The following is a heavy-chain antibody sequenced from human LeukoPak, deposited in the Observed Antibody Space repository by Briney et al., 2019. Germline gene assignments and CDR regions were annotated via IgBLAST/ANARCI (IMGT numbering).Heavy chain of an antibody. D-gene: IGHD4-11*01. CDR3: ARDSGGEMTTVNDACDI. J-gene: IGHJ3*02. CDR1: GGTFSSYG. CDR2: ISGYNGYT. Sequence: ASVKVSCKASGGTFSSYGISWVRQAPGQGPEWMGRISGYNGYTKYAKKFQGRVTMTTDTSTTTAYMELRSLTSDDTAVYYCARDSGGEMTTVNDACDIWGQGTMVTVSS. V-gene: IGHV1-18*01.